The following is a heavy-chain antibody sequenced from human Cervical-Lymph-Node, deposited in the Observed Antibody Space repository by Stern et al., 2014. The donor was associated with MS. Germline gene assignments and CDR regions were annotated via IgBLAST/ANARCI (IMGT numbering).Heavy chain of an antibody. CDR1: GFTFRNYL. J-gene: IGHJ4*02. Sequence: EMQLVESGGGLVQPGGSLRLSCAASGFTFRNYLMHWVRQAPGKGLEWVARIRVDSSNTRYADSVKGRFTISRDDAKDTLYLQMDSLRDEDTALYYCATDLEWLLFENWGQGTLVVVSS. D-gene: IGHD3-3*01. CDR3: ATDLEWLLFEN. V-gene: IGHV3-74*01. CDR2: IRVDSSNT.